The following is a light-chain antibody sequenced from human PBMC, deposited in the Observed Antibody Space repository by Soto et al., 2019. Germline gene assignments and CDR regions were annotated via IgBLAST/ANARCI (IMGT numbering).Light chain of an antibody. CDR3: QQYDNLPLT. V-gene: IGKV1-33*01. J-gene: IGKJ4*01. CDR1: QDISSY. CDR2: DAS. Sequence: DIQMTQPTSSLSASVGDRVTITCQASQDISSYLNWYQHKPGKAPKILMYDASTLETGVPSRFSGSGSGTDFTFTISSLQPEDIATYYCQQYDNLPLTFGGRTKVAIK.